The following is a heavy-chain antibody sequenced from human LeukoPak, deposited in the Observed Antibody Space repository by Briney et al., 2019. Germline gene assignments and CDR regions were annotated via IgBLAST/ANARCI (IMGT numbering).Heavy chain of an antibody. J-gene: IGHJ6*04. CDR2: VSSSGSTI. CDR3: AELGITMIGGV. V-gene: IGHV3-48*03. Sequence: GRSLRLSCAASGFTFSSYEMNWVRQAPGKGLEWVSYVSSSGSTIYYADSVKGRFTISRDNAKNSLYLQMNSLRAEDTAVYYCAELGITMIGGVWGKGTTVTISS. D-gene: IGHD3-10*02. CDR1: GFTFSSYE.